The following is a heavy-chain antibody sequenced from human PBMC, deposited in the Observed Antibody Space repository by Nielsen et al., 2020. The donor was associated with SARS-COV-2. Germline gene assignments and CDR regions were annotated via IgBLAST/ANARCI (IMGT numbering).Heavy chain of an antibody. V-gene: IGHV4-30-4*01. CDR3: ARLVATTLRYFDWVAYFDY. CDR1: GGSISSGDYY. Sequence: SETLSLTCTVSGGSISSGDYYWSWIRQPPGKGLEWIGYIYYSGSTYYNPSLKSRVTISVDTSKNQFSLKLSSVTAADTAVYYCARLVATTLRYFDWVAYFDYWGQGTLVTVSS. J-gene: IGHJ4*02. CDR2: IYYSGST. D-gene: IGHD3-9*01.